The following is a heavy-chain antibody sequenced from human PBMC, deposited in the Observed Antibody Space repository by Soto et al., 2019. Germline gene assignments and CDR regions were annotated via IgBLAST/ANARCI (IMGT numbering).Heavy chain of an antibody. V-gene: IGHV4-39*01. D-gene: IGHD3-10*01. CDR3: ARVLRDYPFYYYYMDV. J-gene: IGHJ6*03. CDR2: IYYSGST. CDR1: SGSISSSDCF. Sequence: QLQLQESGPGLVKPSETLSLTCTVSSGSISSSDCFWGWIRQPPGKGLEWIGNIYYSGSTYYNPSLKIRVAMSVDTSNNQFSLKLSSVTAADTAVYYCARVLRDYPFYYYYMDVWGKGTTVTVSS.